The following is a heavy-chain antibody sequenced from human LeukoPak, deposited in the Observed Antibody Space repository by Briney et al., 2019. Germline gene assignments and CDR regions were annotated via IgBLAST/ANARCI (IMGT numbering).Heavy chain of an antibody. D-gene: IGHD4-17*01. V-gene: IGHV3-74*01. CDR3: ARSRTYGDYGRGLDY. Sequence: YPGGSLRLSCAASGFISSSYWMHWVRQPPGKGLVYIACINTDGFSTSYADSVKGRFTISRDNAKNTLYLQMNSLRAEDTAVYYCARSRTYGDYGRGLDYWGQGTLVTVSS. CDR1: GFISSSYW. J-gene: IGHJ4*02. CDR2: INTDGFST.